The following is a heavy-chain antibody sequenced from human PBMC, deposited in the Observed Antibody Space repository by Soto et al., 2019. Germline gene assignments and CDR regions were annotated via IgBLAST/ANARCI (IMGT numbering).Heavy chain of an antibody. Sequence: SETLSLTCTVSGGSISSYYWSWIRQPPGKGLEWIGYIYYSGSTNYNPSLKSRVTISVDTSKNQFSLKLSSVTAADTAVYYCARQVRATMVLYAFDIWGQGTMVTVS. CDR1: GGSISSYY. CDR2: IYYSGST. V-gene: IGHV4-59*08. CDR3: ARQVRATMVLYAFDI. D-gene: IGHD5-12*01. J-gene: IGHJ3*02.